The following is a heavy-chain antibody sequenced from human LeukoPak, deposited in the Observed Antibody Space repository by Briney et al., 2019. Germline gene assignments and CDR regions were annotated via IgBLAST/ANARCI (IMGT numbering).Heavy chain of an antibody. CDR1: GGSISSYY. V-gene: IGHV4-59*01. CDR2: IYYSGST. Sequence: SETLSLTCTVSGGSISSYYWSWIRQPPGKGLEWIGYIYYSGSTNYNPSLKSRVTISVDTSKNQFSLKLSSVTAADTAVYYCARGVDSSGSYYYYYYMDVWGKGTTVTISS. D-gene: IGHD3-22*01. J-gene: IGHJ6*03. CDR3: ARGVDSSGSYYYYYYMDV.